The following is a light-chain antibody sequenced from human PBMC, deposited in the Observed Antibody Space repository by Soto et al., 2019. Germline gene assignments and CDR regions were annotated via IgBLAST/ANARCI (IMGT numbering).Light chain of an antibody. CDR2: DAS. V-gene: IGKV3-11*01. J-gene: IGKJ1*01. Sequence: EIVLTQSPGTLSLSPGERATLSCRASQRVSSYLAWYQQKPGQAPRLLIYDASNRATGIPARFSGSGSGTDFTLTISSLEPEDFAVYYCQQRSNWPPVTFGQGTKVEIK. CDR1: QRVSSY. CDR3: QQRSNWPPVT.